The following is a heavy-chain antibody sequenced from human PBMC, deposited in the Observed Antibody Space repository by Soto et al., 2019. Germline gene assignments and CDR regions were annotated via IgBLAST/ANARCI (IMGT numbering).Heavy chain of an antibody. CDR3: AKDQVVTPGDYYYGMDV. CDR1: GFTFSSYG. CDR2: ISYDGSNK. V-gene: IGHV3-30*18. Sequence: GSLRLSCAASGFTFSSYGMHWVRQAPGKGLERVAVISYDGSNKYYADSVKGRFTISRDNSKNTLYLQMNSLRAEDTAVYYCAKDQVVTPGDYYYGMDVWGQGTTVTVSS. J-gene: IGHJ6*02. D-gene: IGHD4-4*01.